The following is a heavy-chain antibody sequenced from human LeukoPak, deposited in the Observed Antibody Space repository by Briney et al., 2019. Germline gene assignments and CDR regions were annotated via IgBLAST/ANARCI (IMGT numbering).Heavy chain of an antibody. D-gene: IGHD1-26*01. J-gene: IGHJ4*02. V-gene: IGHV4-61*08. Sequence: SQTLSLTCTVSGGSISSGGYFWSWIRQPPGKGLEWIGYIYYSGSTNYNPSLKSRVTISVDTSKNQFSLRLSSATAADTAAYYCARLSGYSGHYYPDYWGQGTLVTVSS. CDR3: ARLSGYSGHYYPDY. CDR1: GGSISSGGYF. CDR2: IYYSGST.